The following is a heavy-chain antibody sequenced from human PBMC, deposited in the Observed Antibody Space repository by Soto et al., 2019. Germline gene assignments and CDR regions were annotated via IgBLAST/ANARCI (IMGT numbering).Heavy chain of an antibody. D-gene: IGHD1-26*01. Sequence: GGSLRLSCAASGFTFSSYSMNWVRQAPGKGLEWVSSISSSSSYIYYADSVKGRFTISRDNAKNSLYLQMNSLRAEDTAVYYCARYLVRRERGAFDIWGQGTMVTVSS. CDR2: ISSSSSYI. CDR1: GFTFSSYS. J-gene: IGHJ3*02. V-gene: IGHV3-21*01. CDR3: ARYLVRRERGAFDI.